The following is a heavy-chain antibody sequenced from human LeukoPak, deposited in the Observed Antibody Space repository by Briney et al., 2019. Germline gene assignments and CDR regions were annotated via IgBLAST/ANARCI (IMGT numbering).Heavy chain of an antibody. V-gene: IGHV1-18*01. CDR2: SSVTGYNI. CDR3: ARVWGAIDY. CDR1: GYTFNSYG. J-gene: IGHJ4*02. Sequence: ASVTVSCRASGYTFNSYGITWVRQAPGQGLEWMAWSSVTGYNIEYAQKFQDRVTMTTDTSTSTAYMELRSLRSDDTAVYYCARVWGAIDYWGLGTLVTVSS. D-gene: IGHD1-26*01.